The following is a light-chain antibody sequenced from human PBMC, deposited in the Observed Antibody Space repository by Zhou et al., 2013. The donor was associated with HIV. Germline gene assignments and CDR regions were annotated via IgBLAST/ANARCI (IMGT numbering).Light chain of an antibody. CDR1: QAIITY. Sequence: DVQLTQSPSFLSASVGDRITITCRTSQAIITYLNWYQQKPRKAPKLLIYDASNLETGVPSRFSGSGSGTDFTLTIDSLQPEDFGTYYCLQHNVYPWTFGRGTRVDI. J-gene: IGKJ1*01. CDR2: DAS. CDR3: LQHNVYPWT. V-gene: IGKV1-33*01.